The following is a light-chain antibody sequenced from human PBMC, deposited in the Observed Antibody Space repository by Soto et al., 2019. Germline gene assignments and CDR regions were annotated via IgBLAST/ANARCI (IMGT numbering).Light chain of an antibody. CDR1: QSISSY. CDR3: QQSYSTPPT. CDR2: AAS. J-gene: IGKJ4*01. Sequence: DIQMTQSPSSLSASVGDRVTITCRGSQSISSYLNWYQQKPGKAPKLLIYAASSLQSGVPSRFSGSGSGTDFTLTISSLQPEDFGTYYCQQSYSTPPTFGGGTKVEIK. V-gene: IGKV1-39*01.